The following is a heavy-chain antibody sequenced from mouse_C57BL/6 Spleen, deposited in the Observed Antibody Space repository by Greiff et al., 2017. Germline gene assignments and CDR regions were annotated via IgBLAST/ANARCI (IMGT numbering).Heavy chain of an antibody. J-gene: IGHJ1*03. V-gene: IGHV5-17*01. D-gene: IGHD2-3*01. CDR2: ISSGSSTI. CDR1: GFTFSDYG. CDR3: ERGDGYARYFDV. Sequence: EVKLVESGGGLVKPGGSLKLSCAASGFTFSDYGMHWVRQAPEKGLAWVAYISSGSSTIYYADTVKGRFTISRDNAKNTLFLQLTSLSSEDTAMYYCERGDGYARYFDVWGTGTTVTVSS.